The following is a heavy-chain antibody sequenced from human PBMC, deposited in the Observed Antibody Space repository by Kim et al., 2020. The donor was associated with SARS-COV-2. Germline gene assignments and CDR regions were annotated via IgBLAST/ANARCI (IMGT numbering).Heavy chain of an antibody. CDR3: ARGPKYDLLYYYYGVDV. V-gene: IGHV4-34*01. Sequence: SETLSLTCAVYGGSFSGYYWSWIRQPPGEGLEWIGEINHSGSTNYNPSLKSRVTISVDTSKSQFSLRLSSVTAADTAVYYCARGPKYDLLYYYYGVDVWGQGTTVTVSS. D-gene: IGHD2-2*01. J-gene: IGHJ6*02. CDR2: INHSGST. CDR1: GGSFSGYY.